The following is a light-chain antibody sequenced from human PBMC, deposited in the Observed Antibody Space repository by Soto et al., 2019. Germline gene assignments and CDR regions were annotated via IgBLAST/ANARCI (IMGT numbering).Light chain of an antibody. CDR3: QQSYHTRYT. CDR2: ATS. Sequence: IEVTQSPSSLSASVGVRVTITCRASQSISNYLNWYQHKPGKAPKLLISATSSLQSGVPSRFSGSGSGADFTLTISSLQPEDFATYYCQQSYHTRYTFGQGTKLEIK. V-gene: IGKV1-39*01. CDR1: QSISNY. J-gene: IGKJ2*01.